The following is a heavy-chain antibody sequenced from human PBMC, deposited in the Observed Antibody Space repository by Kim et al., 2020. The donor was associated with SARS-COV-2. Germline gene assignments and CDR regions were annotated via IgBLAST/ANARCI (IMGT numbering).Heavy chain of an antibody. V-gene: IGHV3-66*02. CDR2: IYTDGTT. D-gene: IGHD6-25*01. CDR3: SRVDTAYSSGWRPFDY. Sequence: GGSLRLSCAASGLSVSSNFMSWVRQAPEKGLEWVSNIYTDGTTYYVDSVGGRFTISRDNSKNTVYLQMNSLRDEDTAVYYCSRVDTAYSSGWRPFDYWGQGTPVTVSS. J-gene: IGHJ4*02. CDR1: GLSVSSNF.